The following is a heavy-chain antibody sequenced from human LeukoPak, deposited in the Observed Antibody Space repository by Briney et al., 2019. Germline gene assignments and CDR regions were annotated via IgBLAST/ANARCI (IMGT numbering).Heavy chain of an antibody. CDR3: ARHIEGEGLDY. V-gene: IGHV4-59*08. CDR2: ISYSGNS. Sequence: SKTLSLTCTVSGGSSSTYYWSWIRQPPGKGLEWIGYISYSGNSHYNPSLKSRVTISVDSSKTQFSLKLTSVTAADTAFYYCARHIEGEGLDYWGQGTLVTVSS. D-gene: IGHD3-16*01. CDR1: GGSSSTYY. J-gene: IGHJ4*02.